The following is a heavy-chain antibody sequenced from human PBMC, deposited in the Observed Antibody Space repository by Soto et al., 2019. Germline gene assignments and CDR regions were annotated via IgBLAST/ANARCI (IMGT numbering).Heavy chain of an antibody. D-gene: IGHD1-1*01. CDR2: IMPVFPTP. CDR1: GGTFSTSA. J-gene: IGHJ6*02. Sequence: VQLVQSGAEVKKPGSSVKVSCKASGGTFSTSAISWVRQAPGQGLEWVEGIMPVFPTPDYAQNFQGRVTITADESTTTAYLELTSLRADDTAVYYCARDKDRLQLGGNYYYILDVWGQGTAITVSS. V-gene: IGHV1-69*12. CDR3: ARDKDRLQLGGNYYYILDV.